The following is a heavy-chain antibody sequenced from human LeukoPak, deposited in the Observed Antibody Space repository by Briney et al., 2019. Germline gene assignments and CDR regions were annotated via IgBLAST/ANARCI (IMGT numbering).Heavy chain of an antibody. CDR1: GFTFSSYG. V-gene: IGHV3-23*05. CDR2: IYPSGSTT. J-gene: IGHJ4*02. D-gene: IGHD1-26*01. CDR3: AKRGAQYFFDY. Sequence: PGGSLRLSCAASGFTFSSYGMSWVRQAPGKGLEWVSTIYPSGSTTYYADSVKGRFTISRDNSKNTLYLQMSSLRGEDTAVYFCAKRGAQYFFDYWGQGTLVTVSS.